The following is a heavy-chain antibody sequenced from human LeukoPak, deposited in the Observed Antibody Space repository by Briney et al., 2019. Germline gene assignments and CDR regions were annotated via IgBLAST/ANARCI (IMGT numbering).Heavy chain of an antibody. CDR2: ISSGGGSI. CDR1: GFTLTNYA. J-gene: IGHJ4*02. Sequence: GGSLRLSCAASGFTLTNYAMSWVRQAPGKGLEWVSTISSGGGSIYYADSVKGRFTISRDNSKNTLYLQMNSLRVEDTAVYYCAKGFTFVVVTASFDYWGQGTLVTVSS. CDR3: AKGFTFVVVTASFDY. V-gene: IGHV3-23*01. D-gene: IGHD2-21*02.